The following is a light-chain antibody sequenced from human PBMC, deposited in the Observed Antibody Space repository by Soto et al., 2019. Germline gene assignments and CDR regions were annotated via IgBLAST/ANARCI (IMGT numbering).Light chain of an antibody. J-gene: IGLJ2*01. CDR1: RSNIGSNL. V-gene: IGLV1-44*01. CDR3: AAWDDSLRAVV. CDR2: RNH. Sequence: QSVLTQSPSASVTPGQRVTISWSGSRSNIGSNLVNWYQQLPGTAHTLLIWRNHQRPSGVPDRFSGSKSGTSASLAISGTKSEDEGDYYCAAWDDSLRAVVFGGGTKLTVL.